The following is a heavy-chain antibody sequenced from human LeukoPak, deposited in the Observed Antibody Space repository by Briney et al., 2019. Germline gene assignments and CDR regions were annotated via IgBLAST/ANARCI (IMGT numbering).Heavy chain of an antibody. D-gene: IGHD3-16*01. CDR2: ITASGGST. V-gene: IGHV3-23*01. Sequence: PGGSLRLSCVASGFAFSFFAMSWLRQPPGKGLEWVSAITASGGSTKYADSVKGRFTISRDNSKNTLYLQMNSLRAEDTAVYYCAKGGNWIFRADFDYWGQGTLVTVSS. CDR1: GFAFSFFA. CDR3: AKGGNWIFRADFDY. J-gene: IGHJ4*02.